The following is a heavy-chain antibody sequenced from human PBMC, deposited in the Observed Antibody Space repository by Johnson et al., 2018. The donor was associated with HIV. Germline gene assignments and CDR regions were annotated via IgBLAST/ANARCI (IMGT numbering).Heavy chain of an antibody. D-gene: IGHD3-10*01. CDR2: INWNGGST. CDR1: GFTFDDYG. J-gene: IGHJ3*02. V-gene: IGHV3-20*04. Sequence: VQLVESGGGVIRPGGSLRLSCATSGFTFDDYGMSWVRQAPGKGLEWVSGINWNGGSTGYEDSVKGRCSISRDNALNSLYVQMNSLRAEDTAVYYCASPYSYCLDAAFDIWGQGTMVTVSS. CDR3: ASPYSYCLDAAFDI.